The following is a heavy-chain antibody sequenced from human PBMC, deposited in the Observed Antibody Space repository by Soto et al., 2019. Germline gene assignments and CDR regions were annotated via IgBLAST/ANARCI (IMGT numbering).Heavy chain of an antibody. CDR1: VCCVSSGSYH. Sequence: SSSXSLTWTVGVCCVSSGSYHLSWIRQPPGNALDWLGYVSPSGSPLYNPSLQSRVTISLDLSRIFFSLKMTSPTAADTAMPFCERGNNHRNHFQTEQWGQGTLVNV. CDR3: ERGNNHRNHFQTEQ. CDR2: VSPSGSP. V-gene: IGHV4-61*03. J-gene: IGHJ4*02. D-gene: IGHD1-1*01.